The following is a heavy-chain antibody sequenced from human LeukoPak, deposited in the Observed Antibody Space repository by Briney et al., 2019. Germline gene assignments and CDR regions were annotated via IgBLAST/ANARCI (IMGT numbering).Heavy chain of an antibody. CDR2: IYSGGST. CDR1: GFTLSSKY. V-gene: IGHV3-53*01. CDR3: ARGPSPRSPDY. Sequence: GGSLRLSCAASGFTLSSKYMSWVRQAPGKGLEWVSVIYSGGSTYYAGSVKGRFTISRDNSKNALHLHMNSLRAEDTAVYYCARGPSPRSPDYWGQGTLVTVSS. J-gene: IGHJ4*02.